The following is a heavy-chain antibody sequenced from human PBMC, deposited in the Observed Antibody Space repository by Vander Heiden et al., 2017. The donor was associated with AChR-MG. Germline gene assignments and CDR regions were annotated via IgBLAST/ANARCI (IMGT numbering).Heavy chain of an antibody. D-gene: IGHD2-15*01. Sequence: EVQLVESGGDLVKPGRSLRLSCTASGFTFGDYAMSWFRQAPGKGLEWVGFIRSKAYGGTTEYAASVKGRFTISRDDSKSIAYLQMNSLKTEDTAVYYCTRVAGIRAAYFDYWGQGTLVTVSS. J-gene: IGHJ4*02. V-gene: IGHV3-49*05. CDR2: IRSKAYGGTT. CDR3: TRVAGIRAAYFDY. CDR1: GFTFGDYA.